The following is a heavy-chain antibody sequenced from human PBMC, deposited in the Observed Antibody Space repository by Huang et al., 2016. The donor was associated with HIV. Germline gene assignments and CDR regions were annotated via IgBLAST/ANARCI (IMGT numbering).Heavy chain of an antibody. CDR2: IYPGDSDT. Sequence: EVQLVQSGAEVKKLGESLKISCKGSGYRFRSNWICWVRQMPRKGLEWMGIIYPGDSDTRYTPSFQGQVTISADKSINTAYLQWSSLKASDTAMYYCARLIGSPSFYYGLDVWGQGTTVTVSS. D-gene: IGHD3-10*01. V-gene: IGHV5-51*01. J-gene: IGHJ6*02. CDR3: ARLIGSPSFYYGLDV. CDR1: GYRFRSNW.